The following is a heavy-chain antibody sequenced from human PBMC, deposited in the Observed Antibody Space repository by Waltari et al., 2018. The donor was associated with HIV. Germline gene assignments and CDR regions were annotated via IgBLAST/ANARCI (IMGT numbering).Heavy chain of an antibody. D-gene: IGHD4-17*01. J-gene: IGHJ1*01. Sequence: EVQLVELGGGLVKPGGSLRLSCAGSGFTFSSFSVNWVRQAPGQGRAWVASISSVSSFIDYADSVKGRFTISRANAKNSLYLQMKSLRVEDTALYYCARALTNFGGFWGQGTLVTVSS. V-gene: IGHV3-21*01. CDR1: GFTFSSFS. CDR2: ISSVSSFI. CDR3: ARALTNFGGF.